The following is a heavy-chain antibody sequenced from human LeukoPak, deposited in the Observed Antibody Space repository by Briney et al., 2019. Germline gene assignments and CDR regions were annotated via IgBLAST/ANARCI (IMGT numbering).Heavy chain of an antibody. Sequence: GGSLRLSCAASGFAFSTYAMSWVRQAPGKGLEWVSSISSSSSYIYYADSVKGRFTISRDNAKNSLYLQMNSLRAEDTAVYYCARGGSYEYSSSWYGNYWGQGTLVTVSS. CDR2: ISSSSSYI. CDR1: GFAFSTYA. D-gene: IGHD6-13*01. CDR3: ARGGSYEYSSSWYGNY. J-gene: IGHJ4*02. V-gene: IGHV3-21*01.